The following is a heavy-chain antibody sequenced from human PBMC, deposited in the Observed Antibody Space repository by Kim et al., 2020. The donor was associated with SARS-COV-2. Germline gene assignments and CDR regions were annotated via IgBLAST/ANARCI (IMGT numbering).Heavy chain of an antibody. J-gene: IGHJ6*02. CDR2: ISYDGSNK. CDR3: AKDLDIVVVPAAMANYYYGMDV. Sequence: GGSLRLSCAASGFTFSSYGMHWVRQAPGKGLEWVAVISYDGSNKYYADSVKGRFTISRDNSKNTLYLQMNSLRAEDTAVYYCAKDLDIVVVPAAMANYYYGMDVWGQGTTVTVSS. D-gene: IGHD2-2*03. V-gene: IGHV3-30*18. CDR1: GFTFSSYG.